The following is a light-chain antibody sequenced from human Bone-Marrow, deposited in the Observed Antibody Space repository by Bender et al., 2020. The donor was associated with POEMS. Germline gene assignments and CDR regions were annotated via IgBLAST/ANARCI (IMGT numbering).Light chain of an antibody. CDR3: AAWEDSLNGWV. CDR1: NIGSET. CDR2: YDT. V-gene: IGLV3-21*01. Sequence: SYVLTQPTSVSVAPGKTAMITCGGENIGSETVHWYQQKPGQAPILVIYYDTDRPSGIPERFSGSNSGTSASLAISGLQSEDEADYYCAAWEDSLNGWVFGGGTKLTVL. J-gene: IGLJ3*02.